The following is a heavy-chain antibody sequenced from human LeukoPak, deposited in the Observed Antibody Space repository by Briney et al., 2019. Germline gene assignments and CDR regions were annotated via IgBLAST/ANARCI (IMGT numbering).Heavy chain of an antibody. CDR3: ARRDNYDY. J-gene: IGHJ4*02. CDR2: INSDGSST. V-gene: IGHV3-74*01. Sequence: GGSLRLSCAASGFTLSGNWMHWVRQAPGKGLVWFSHINSDGSSTSYADSVRGRFTISRDNTKNTLYLQMNSLRAEDTAAYYCARRDNYDYWGQGTLVTVSS. CDR1: GFTLSGNW. D-gene: IGHD2-15*01.